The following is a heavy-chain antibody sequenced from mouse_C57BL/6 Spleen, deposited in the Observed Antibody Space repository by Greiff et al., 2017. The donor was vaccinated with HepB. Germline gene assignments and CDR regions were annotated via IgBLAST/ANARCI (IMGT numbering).Heavy chain of an antibody. CDR2: ISSGGSYT. V-gene: IGHV5-6*01. CDR3: ARHEDYGSRRAMDY. Sequence: EVKLVESGGDLVKPGGSLKLSCAASGFTFSSYGMSWVRQTPDKRLEWVATISSGGSYTYYPDSVKGRFTISRDNAKNTLYLQMSSLKSEDTAMYYCARHEDYGSRRAMDYWGQGTSVTVSS. J-gene: IGHJ4*01. D-gene: IGHD1-1*01. CDR1: GFTFSSYG.